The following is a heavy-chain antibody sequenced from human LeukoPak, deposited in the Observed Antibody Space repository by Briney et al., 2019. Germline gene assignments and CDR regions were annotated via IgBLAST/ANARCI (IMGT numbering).Heavy chain of an antibody. J-gene: IGHJ4*02. CDR2: INHSGST. D-gene: IGHD3-22*01. Sequence: PSETLSLTCAVYGGSFSGYYWSWIRQPPGKGLEWIGEINHSGSTNYNPSLKSRVAISVDTSKNQFSLKLSSVTAADTAVYYRATSRQYYYDSSGYHDWGQGTLVTVSS. CDR3: ATSRQYYYDSSGYHD. V-gene: IGHV4-34*01. CDR1: GGSFSGYY.